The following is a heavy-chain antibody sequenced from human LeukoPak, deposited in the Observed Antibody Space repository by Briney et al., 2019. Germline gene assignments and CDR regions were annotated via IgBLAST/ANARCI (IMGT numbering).Heavy chain of an antibody. V-gene: IGHV1-18*01. CDR1: GYTFTNYG. D-gene: IGHD2-15*01. J-gene: IGHJ6*02. Sequence: GASVKVSCKAFGYTFTNYGISWVRQAPGQGLEWMGWISPYNGNTNYAQKFQGRVTMTTDTSTTTAYMELRSLRSDDTAVYYCARDLDIVVVAAAVRHYGLDVWGQGTTVTVSS. CDR3: ARDLDIVVVAAAVRHYGLDV. CDR2: ISPYNGNT.